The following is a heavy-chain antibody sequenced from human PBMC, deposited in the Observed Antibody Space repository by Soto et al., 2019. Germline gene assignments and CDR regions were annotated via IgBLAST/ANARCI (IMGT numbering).Heavy chain of an antibody. CDR1: GFTFSNYW. CDR3: TRGHPSIYNY. CDR2: IKEDGSER. V-gene: IGHV3-7*01. Sequence: AGGSLRLSCAASGFTFSNYWMSWVRQAPGKGLEWVANIKEDGSERYYVDSVKGRFTISRDNAKNSLCLQMTSLRPEDTAVYYCTRGHPSIYNYWGQGTLVTVSS. J-gene: IGHJ4*02. D-gene: IGHD4-4*01.